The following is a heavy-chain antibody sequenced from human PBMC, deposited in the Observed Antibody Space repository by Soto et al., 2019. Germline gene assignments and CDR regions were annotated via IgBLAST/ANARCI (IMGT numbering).Heavy chain of an antibody. CDR3: ARDWPLSHYDILTGYYSTFKNDKSRVGSWFDP. J-gene: IGHJ5*02. CDR1: GDSVSKYY. D-gene: IGHD3-9*01. V-gene: IGHV4-4*07. CDR2: IYTTRSP. Sequence: PSETLSLTCTVSGDSVSKYYWNWIRQPAGKGLEWVGRIYTTRSPNYNPSLKSRVTMSVDTSKNQFSLKLNLSSVTAADTAVYYCARDWPLSHYDILTGYYSTFKNDKSRVGSWFDPWGQGTLVTVSS.